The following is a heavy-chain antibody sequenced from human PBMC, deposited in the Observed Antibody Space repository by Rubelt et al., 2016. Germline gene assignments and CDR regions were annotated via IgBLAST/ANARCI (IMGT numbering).Heavy chain of an antibody. CDR2: MNPNSGNT. J-gene: IGHJ4*02. V-gene: IGHV1-8*02. CDR1: GYTFTSYG. Sequence: QVQLVQSGAEVKKPGASVKVSCKASGYTFTSYGISWVRQAPGQGLEWMGWMNPNSGNTGLAKKFQVRVIMTMNTSISTAYMELSSLRSEGTAVYYCARGDVVALWGQGTLVTVSS. CDR3: ARGDVVAL. D-gene: IGHD2-2*01.